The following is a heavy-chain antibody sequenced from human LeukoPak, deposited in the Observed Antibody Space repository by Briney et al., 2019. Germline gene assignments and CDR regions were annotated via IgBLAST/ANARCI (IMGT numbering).Heavy chain of an antibody. J-gene: IGHJ5*02. CDR2: ISAYNGKI. CDR1: GYTFTSFG. CDR3: ARDRDSSSWPVFNWFDP. V-gene: IGHV1-18*01. D-gene: IGHD6-13*01. Sequence: ASVKVSCKAHGYTFTSFGVSWVRQAPGQGLEWMGWISAYNGKIKYSQKFQGRVTMTTDTSTGIAYMELRSLRSEDTAVYYCARDRDSSSWPVFNWFDPWGQGTLVTVSS.